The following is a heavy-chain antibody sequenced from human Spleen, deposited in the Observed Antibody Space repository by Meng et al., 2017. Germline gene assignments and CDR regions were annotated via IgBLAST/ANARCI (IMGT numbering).Heavy chain of an antibody. CDR3: ARGGYSYEPLYYFDY. V-gene: IGHV4-39*01. J-gene: IGHJ4*02. Sequence: QPQLQESGPGLVKPSEALSLTCSVSGGSISTSGYYWGWIRQSPGKGLEWIGSIGHSGFTYYTPSVKSRVTVSIDTSKSQFSLKLTSVTAADTAVYYCARGGYSYEPLYYFDYWGQGTLVTVSS. CDR2: IGHSGFT. D-gene: IGHD5-18*01. CDR1: GGSISTSGYY.